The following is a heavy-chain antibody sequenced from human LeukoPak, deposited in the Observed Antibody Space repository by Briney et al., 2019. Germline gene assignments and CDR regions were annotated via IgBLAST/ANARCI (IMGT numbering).Heavy chain of an antibody. J-gene: IGHJ3*02. V-gene: IGHV3-9*01. CDR3: ARDLEAPPHDLKESWVLTGWWEKKSNDAFDI. D-gene: IGHD3-9*01. Sequence: GGSLRLSCAASGFTFDDYAMHWVRQAPGKGLEWVSGISWNSGSIGYADSVKGRFTISRDNAKNSLYLQMNSLRAEDTAVYYCARDLEAPPHDLKESWVLTGWWEKKSNDAFDIWGQGTMVTVSS. CDR2: ISWNSGSI. CDR1: GFTFDDYA.